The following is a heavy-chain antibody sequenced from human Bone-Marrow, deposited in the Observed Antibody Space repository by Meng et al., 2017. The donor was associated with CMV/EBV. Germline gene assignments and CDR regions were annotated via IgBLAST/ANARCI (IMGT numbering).Heavy chain of an antibody. D-gene: IGHD2-2*01. CDR1: GFTFRSYS. Sequence: LSLTCAASGFTFRSYSLTWVRQAPGKGLEWVSAISGSGGSTYYADSVKGRFTISRDNSKNTLYLQMNSLRAEDTAVYYCAKDLFSSTSCYRGSCFYYYGMDVWGQGTTVTGSS. V-gene: IGHV3-23*01. CDR3: AKDLFSSTSCYRGSCFYYYGMDV. CDR2: ISGSGGST. J-gene: IGHJ6*01.